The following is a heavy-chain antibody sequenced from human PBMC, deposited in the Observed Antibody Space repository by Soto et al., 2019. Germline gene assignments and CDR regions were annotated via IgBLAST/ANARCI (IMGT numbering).Heavy chain of an antibody. Sequence: PGESLKISCKGSGYSFTSYWIGWVRQMPGKGLEWMGIIYPGDSDTRYSPSFQGQVTISGDKSISTAYVQWSSLKASDTAIYYCARLSGIVDRTYYHGVDVWGQGTRVTVSS. D-gene: IGHD6-6*01. V-gene: IGHV5-51*01. J-gene: IGHJ6*02. CDR3: ARLSGIVDRTYYHGVDV. CDR1: GYSFTSYW. CDR2: IYPGDSDT.